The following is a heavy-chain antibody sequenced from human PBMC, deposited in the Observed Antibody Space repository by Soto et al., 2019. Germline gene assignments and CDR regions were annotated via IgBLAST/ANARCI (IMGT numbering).Heavy chain of an antibody. J-gene: IGHJ6*02. D-gene: IGHD3-3*01. V-gene: IGHV3-30-3*01. CDR1: GFTFSSYA. CDR2: ISYDGSNK. Sequence: QVQLVESGGGVVQPGRSLRLSCAAPGFTFSSYAMHWVRQAPGKGREWVAVISYDGSNKYYADSVKGRFTISRDNSKNTLYLQMNSLRAEDTAVYYCARGTIRFLEWLPQPRYGMDVWGQGTTVTVSS. CDR3: ARGTIRFLEWLPQPRYGMDV.